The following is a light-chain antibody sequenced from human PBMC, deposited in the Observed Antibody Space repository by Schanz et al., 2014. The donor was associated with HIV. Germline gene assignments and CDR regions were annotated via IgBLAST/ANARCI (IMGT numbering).Light chain of an antibody. Sequence: QSVLTQPPSLSGAPGQRVSLSCNGSSSNIGAGYDVHWYQQFPGTAPKLLIFDDDSRPSGVPDRFSGSKSGTSASLAITGLQAGDEADYYCGAWDSGRRAVVFGGGTKLTVL. J-gene: IGLJ2*01. CDR1: SSNIGAGYD. V-gene: IGLV1-40*01. CDR3: GAWDSGRRAVV. CDR2: DDD.